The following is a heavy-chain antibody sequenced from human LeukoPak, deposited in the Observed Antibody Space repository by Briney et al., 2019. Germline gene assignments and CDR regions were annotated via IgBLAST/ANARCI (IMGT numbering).Heavy chain of an antibody. J-gene: IGHJ4*02. CDR3: ARLGGSGSYYNVPDDY. Sequence: GESLKISCKGSGYSFTNYWIGWVRQTPGKGLEWMGIINPDDSEIKYSPSLQGQVTISADKSISTAYLQWSSLKASDTAMYYCARLGGSGSYYNVPDDYWGQGTLVTVSS. D-gene: IGHD3-10*01. CDR1: GYSFTNYW. V-gene: IGHV5-51*01. CDR2: INPDDSEI.